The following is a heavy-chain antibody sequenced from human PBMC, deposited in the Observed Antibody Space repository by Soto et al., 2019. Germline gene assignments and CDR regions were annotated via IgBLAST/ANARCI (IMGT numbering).Heavy chain of an antibody. J-gene: IGHJ3*02. D-gene: IGHD3-3*01. CDR3: ARGGGVGVAGSAAFDM. CDR2: INPATGAA. CDR1: GYPVTAYY. Sequence: QLHLVQSGAVVKKPGASVTVSCSASGYPVTAYYMHWVRQAPGRGLEWMGGINPATGAAKYTQTFRGEVTRPRAPSTSRVFMGRGGLTSGDTAGFYWARGGGVGVAGSAAFDMWGQGTLVTVSS. V-gene: IGHV1-2*02.